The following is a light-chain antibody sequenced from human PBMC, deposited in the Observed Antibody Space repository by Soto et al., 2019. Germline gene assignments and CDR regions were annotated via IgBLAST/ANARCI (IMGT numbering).Light chain of an antibody. Sequence: DIQMTQSPSSLSASVGDRVTITCRASQSISSSLNWYQPKPGKATKLMIYAASSLQSGVPSRFSGSGSGTDFTLTLRSLQPEDFANYYCQQSYSPNPITFGQGTRLEIK. J-gene: IGKJ5*01. CDR2: AAS. CDR1: QSISSS. V-gene: IGKV1-39*01. CDR3: QQSYSPNPIT.